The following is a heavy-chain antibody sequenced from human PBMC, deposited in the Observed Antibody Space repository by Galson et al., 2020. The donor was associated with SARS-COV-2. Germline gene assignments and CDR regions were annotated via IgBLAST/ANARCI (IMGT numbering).Heavy chain of an antibody. CDR3: ARLGDCSGGTCYSRGYNWFDP. J-gene: IGHJ5*02. CDR2: IHHSGNT. Sequence: SGTLSLTCAVSGGSVINTNWWTWVRQSPGKRLEWIGEIHHSGNTNYNPSLNSRVTISVDTSKNQFSLKLISVTAADTAVYFCARLGDCSGGTCYSRGYNWFDPWGQGTLVTVSS. CDR1: GGSVINTNW. D-gene: IGHD2-15*01. V-gene: IGHV4-4*02.